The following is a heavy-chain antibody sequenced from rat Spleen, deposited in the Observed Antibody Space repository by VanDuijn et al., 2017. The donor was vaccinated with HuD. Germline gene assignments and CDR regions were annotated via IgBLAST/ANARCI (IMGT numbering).Heavy chain of an antibody. J-gene: IGHJ2*01. V-gene: IGHV5S23*01. CDR2: ISSGGGNT. CDR3: ATTGIPY. Sequence: EVQLVESGGGLVQPGRSLKLSCAASGFTFTNYDMAWVRQAPAKGLEWIASISSGGGNTYYRDSVKGRFTISRDNAKSTLYLQMDSLRSEDTATYYCATTGIPYWGQGVMVTVSS. CDR1: GFTFTNYD. D-gene: IGHD1-9*01.